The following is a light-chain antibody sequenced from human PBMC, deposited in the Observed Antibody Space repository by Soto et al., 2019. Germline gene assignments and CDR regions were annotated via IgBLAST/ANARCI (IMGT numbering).Light chain of an antibody. J-gene: IGLJ1*01. CDR3: ISYAVTTSYV. CDR2: EVD. Sequence: QSVLTQPPSASGSPGQSVTISCTGTSSDVGGYNFVSWYQQHPGKAPKLMIYEVDKRPSGVPDRFSGSKSGNTASLTVSGLQPEDEADYYCISYAVTTSYVFGTGTKVTVL. CDR1: SSDVGGYNF. V-gene: IGLV2-8*01.